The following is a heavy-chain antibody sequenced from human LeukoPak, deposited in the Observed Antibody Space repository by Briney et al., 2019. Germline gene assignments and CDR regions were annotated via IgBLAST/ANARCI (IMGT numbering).Heavy chain of an antibody. CDR1: GGSISSYY. J-gene: IGHJ5*02. Sequence: SETLSLTCTVSGGSISSYYWSWIRQPAGKGLEWIGRIYTSGSTHYNPSLKSRVTMSVDTSKNQFSLKLSSVTAADTAVYYCAKSSYGAWTYNWFDPWGQGTLVTVSS. V-gene: IGHV4-4*07. CDR3: AKSSYGAWTYNWFDP. CDR2: IYTSGST. D-gene: IGHD4-17*01.